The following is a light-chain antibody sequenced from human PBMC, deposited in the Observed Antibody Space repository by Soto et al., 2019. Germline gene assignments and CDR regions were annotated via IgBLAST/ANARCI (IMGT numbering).Light chain of an antibody. CDR1: SSNIGAGYD. J-gene: IGLJ1*01. V-gene: IGLV1-40*01. CDR2: ANS. Sequence: QSALTQPPSVSGAPGQRVTISCTGSSSNIGAGYDVHWYQQLPGTAPKLLIYANSNRPAGVPDRFSASKSGTSASLAITGLQAEDEADYYCQSYDSSPSGYVFGNGTKVTVL. CDR3: QSYDSSPSGYV.